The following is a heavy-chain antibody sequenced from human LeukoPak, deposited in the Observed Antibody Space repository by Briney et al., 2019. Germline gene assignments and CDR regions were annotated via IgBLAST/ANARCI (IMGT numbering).Heavy chain of an antibody. CDR2: ISSSSSYI. CDR1: GFTFSSYS. D-gene: IGHD5-24*01. Sequence: GGSLRLSCAASGFTFSSYSMNWVRQAPGKGLEWVSSISSSSSYIYYADSVKGRFTISRDNAKNSLYLQMNSLRAEDTAVYYCARDPMATPFSPHYFDYWGQGTLVTVSS. CDR3: ARDPMATPFSPHYFDY. V-gene: IGHV3-21*01. J-gene: IGHJ4*02.